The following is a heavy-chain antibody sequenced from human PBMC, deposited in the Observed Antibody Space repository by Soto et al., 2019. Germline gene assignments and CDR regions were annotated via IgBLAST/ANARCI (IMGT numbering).Heavy chain of an antibody. CDR2: IYYTGST. V-gene: IGHV4-39*01. Sequence: QLQLQESGPGLVKPSETLSLTCTVSGASIRSSDYYWAWIRQPPGKGLEWIGSIYYTGSTYYTPSLQSRVTLSADTSKHQFSLKLTSVTAAYTAVYHCVSGGRWETPQDYWGQGTLVTVSS. J-gene: IGHJ4*02. CDR3: VSGGRWETPQDY. CDR1: GASIRSSDYY. D-gene: IGHD1-26*01.